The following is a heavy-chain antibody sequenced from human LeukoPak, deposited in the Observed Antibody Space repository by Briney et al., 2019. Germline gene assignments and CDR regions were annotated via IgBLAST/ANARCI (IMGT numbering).Heavy chain of an antibody. CDR2: FDPEDGET. V-gene: IGHV1-24*01. D-gene: IGHD1-26*01. CDR3: ATQARGYYYY. CDR1: VYILTELF. J-gene: IGHJ4*02. Sequence: ASVKVSCKVSVYILTELFMHWVRQAPGKGLEWMGGFDPEDGETIYAQKFQGRVTMTEDTSTDTAYMDLSSLRSEDTAVYYCATQARGYYYYWGQGTLVTVSS.